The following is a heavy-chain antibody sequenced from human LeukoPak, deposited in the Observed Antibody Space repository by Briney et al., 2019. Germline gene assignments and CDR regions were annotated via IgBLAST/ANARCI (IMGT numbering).Heavy chain of an antibody. V-gene: IGHV4-34*01. CDR1: GGSFSGYY. Sequence: SETLSLTCAVYGGSFSGYYWSWIRQPPGKGLEWIGEINHSGSTNYNPALKSRVTISVDPSKNQFSLKMSSVTAADTAVYYCARGLAYFHDHGDYGSPGISDDWGQGTLVTVSS. CDR2: INHSGST. CDR3: ARGLAYFHDHGDYGSPGISDD. J-gene: IGHJ4*02. D-gene: IGHD4-17*01.